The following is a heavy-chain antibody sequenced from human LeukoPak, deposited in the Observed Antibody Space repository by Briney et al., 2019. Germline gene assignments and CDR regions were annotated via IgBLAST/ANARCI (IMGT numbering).Heavy chain of an antibody. V-gene: IGHV3-21*01. CDR3: ARGDDILTGAVDY. Sequence: GSLRLSCAASGFTFSSYSMNWVRQAPGKGLEWVSSISSSSSYIYYADSVKGRFTISRDNAKNSLYLQMNSLRAEDTAVYYCARGDDILTGAVDYWGQGTLVTVSS. D-gene: IGHD3-9*01. J-gene: IGHJ4*02. CDR1: GFTFSSYS. CDR2: ISSSSSYI.